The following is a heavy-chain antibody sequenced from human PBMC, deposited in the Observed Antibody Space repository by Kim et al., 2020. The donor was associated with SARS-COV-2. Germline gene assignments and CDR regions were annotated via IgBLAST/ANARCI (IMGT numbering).Heavy chain of an antibody. CDR2: ISAYNGNT. CDR1: GYTFTSYG. V-gene: IGHV1-18*04. J-gene: IGHJ6*02. D-gene: IGHD3-10*02. CDR3: ARFVRGVIPYYYYGMDV. Sequence: ASVKVSCKASGYTFTSYGISWVRPAPGQGLEWMGWISAYNGNTDYAQRLQGRVTMTTDTSTSTAYMELRSLRSDDTAVYYCARFVRGVIPYYYYGMDVWGQGTTVTVSS.